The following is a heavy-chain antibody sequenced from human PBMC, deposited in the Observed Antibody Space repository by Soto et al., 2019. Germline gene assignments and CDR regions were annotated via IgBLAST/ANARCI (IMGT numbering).Heavy chain of an antibody. J-gene: IGHJ4*02. CDR3: ARDRALYYYDSSGYYDY. Sequence: GGSLRLSCAASGFTVSSNYMSWVRQAPGKGLEWVSVIYSGGSTYYADSVKGRFTISRDNSKNTLYLQMNSLRAEDTAVYYCARDRALYYYDSSGYYDYWGQGTLVTVSS. D-gene: IGHD3-22*01. CDR1: GFTVSSNY. V-gene: IGHV3-66*01. CDR2: IYSGGST.